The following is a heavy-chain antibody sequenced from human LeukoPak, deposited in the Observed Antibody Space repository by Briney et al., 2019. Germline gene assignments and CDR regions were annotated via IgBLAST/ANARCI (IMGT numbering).Heavy chain of an antibody. V-gene: IGHV1-2*06. Sequence: ASVNVSCKASGYTFTGYYMHWVRQAPGQGLEWMGRINPNSGGTNYAQKFQGRVTMRRDTSISTAYLERSRLRCHDMAVYYCARVYGSGSLDYWGQGALVTVSS. J-gene: IGHJ4*02. CDR3: ARVYGSGSLDY. D-gene: IGHD3-10*01. CDR1: GYTFTGYY. CDR2: INPNSGGT.